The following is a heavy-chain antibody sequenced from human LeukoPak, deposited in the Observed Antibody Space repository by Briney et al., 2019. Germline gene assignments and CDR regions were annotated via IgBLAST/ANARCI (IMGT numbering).Heavy chain of an antibody. Sequence: SETLSLTCTVSGGSISSSSYSWSWLRQPPGKGLEWIGYIYYSGSTNYNPSLKSRVTISVDTSKNQFSLKLSSVTAADTAVYYCAKTTYGYYYYGMDVWGQGTTVTVSS. J-gene: IGHJ6*02. V-gene: IGHV4-61*01. CDR2: IYYSGST. CDR1: GGSISSSSYS. CDR3: AKTTYGYYYYGMDV. D-gene: IGHD1-1*01.